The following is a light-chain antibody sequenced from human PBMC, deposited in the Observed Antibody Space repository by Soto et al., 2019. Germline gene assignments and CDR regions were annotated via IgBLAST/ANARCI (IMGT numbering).Light chain of an antibody. V-gene: IGKV1-8*01. CDR1: QGISSY. CDR3: QQYYSYLRT. Sequence: AIRMTQSPSSFSASTGDRVTITCRASQGISSYLAWYQQKPGKAPKLLIYAASTWQSGVPSRFSGSGSGTDFTLTISCLQSEDFATYYCQQYYSYLRTFGQGTKVEIK. J-gene: IGKJ1*01. CDR2: AAS.